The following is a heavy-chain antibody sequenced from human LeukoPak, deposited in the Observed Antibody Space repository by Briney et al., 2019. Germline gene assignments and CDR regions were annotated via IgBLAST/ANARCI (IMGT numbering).Heavy chain of an antibody. CDR2: ITGSGLSA. CDR1: GFTFSTDA. D-gene: IGHD1-26*01. CDR3: AKARSTWDFDY. V-gene: IGHV3-23*01. Sequence: GGSLRLSCAASGFTFSTDAMSWVRQAPGKGLEWISAITGSGLSAYYADSVKGRFTISRDNSKSTLYLQMDGLRAEDTAVYYCAKARSTWDFDYWGQGTLVAVSS. J-gene: IGHJ4*02.